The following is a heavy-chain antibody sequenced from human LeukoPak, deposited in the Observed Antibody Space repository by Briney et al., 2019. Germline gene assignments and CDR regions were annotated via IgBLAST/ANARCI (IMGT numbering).Heavy chain of an antibody. D-gene: IGHD2-2*01. CDR3: TTGPGKYCSSTSCYVLDY. J-gene: IGHJ4*02. CDR2: IKSKTDGGTT. V-gene: IGHV3-15*01. CDR1: GFTFSNAW. Sequence: GGSLRLSRAASGFTFSNAWMSWVRQAPGKGLEWVGRIKSKTDGGTTDYAAPVKGRFTISRDDSKNTLYLQMNSLKTEDTAVYYCTTGPGKYCSSTSCYVLDYWGQGTLVTVSS.